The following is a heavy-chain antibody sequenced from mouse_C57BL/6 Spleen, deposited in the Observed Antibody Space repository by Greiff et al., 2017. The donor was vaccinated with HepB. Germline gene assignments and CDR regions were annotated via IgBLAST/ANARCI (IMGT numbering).Heavy chain of an antibody. D-gene: IGHD1-1*01. CDR3: ARERIYYGSSYYAMDY. CDR2: IDPSDSET. V-gene: IGHV1-52*01. J-gene: IGHJ4*01. Sequence: VQLQQPGAELVRPGSSVKLSCKATGYTFTSYWMHWVKQRPIQGLEWIGNIDPSDSETHYNQKFKDKATLTEDKSSITAYMQLSSLTSEDSAVYYGARERIYYGSSYYAMDYWGQGTSVTVSS. CDR1: GYTFTSYW.